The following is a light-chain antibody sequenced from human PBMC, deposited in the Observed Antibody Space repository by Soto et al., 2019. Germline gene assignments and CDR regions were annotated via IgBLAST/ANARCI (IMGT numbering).Light chain of an antibody. CDR1: QSVSSSY. V-gene: IGKV3-20*01. CDR3: QQYGTSEII. J-gene: IGKJ5*01. CDR2: DTC. Sequence: EIVLTQSPGTLSLSPGERATLSCRASQSVSSSYLAWYQVKPGQAPRLLIYDTCSRATGIPDRFSGSGSGTDFTLTITRLEPEDFAVFYCQQYGTSEIIFGQGTDWRL.